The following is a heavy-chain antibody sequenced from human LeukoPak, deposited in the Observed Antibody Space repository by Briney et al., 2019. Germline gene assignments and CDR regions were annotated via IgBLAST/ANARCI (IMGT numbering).Heavy chain of an antibody. D-gene: IGHD6-13*01. Sequence: PSETLSLTCTVSGGSIRSSSHYWGWIRQPPGKGLEWIGSMYYSGSTYYNPSLKSRVTILVATAKNQRILKWRALTAADTAVYYCARRLAGTEDYWGQGTLVTVSS. V-gene: IGHV4-39*01. CDR3: ARRLAGTEDY. J-gene: IGHJ4*02. CDR1: GGSIRSSSHY. CDR2: MYYSGST.